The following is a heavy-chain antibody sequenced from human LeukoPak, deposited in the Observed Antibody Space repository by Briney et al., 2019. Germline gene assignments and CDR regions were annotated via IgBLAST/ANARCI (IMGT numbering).Heavy chain of an antibody. J-gene: IGHJ5*02. CDR3: ARELGATRGLDP. CDR2: IYSSGNT. V-gene: IGHV3-53*01. D-gene: IGHD1-26*01. Sequence: PGGSLRLSCAASGFTVSSNYMSWVRQAPGKGLEWVSIIYSSGNTYYADSVKGRFTISRDTSKNTLYLQMNSLRAEDTAFYYCARELGATRGLDPWGQGTLVTVSS. CDR1: GFTVSSNY.